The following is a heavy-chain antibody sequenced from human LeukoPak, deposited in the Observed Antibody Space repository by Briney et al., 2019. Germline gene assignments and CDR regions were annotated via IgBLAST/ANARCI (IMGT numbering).Heavy chain of an antibody. CDR1: GFTFSDYG. D-gene: IGHD3-16*01. V-gene: IGHV3-23*01. J-gene: IGHJ4*02. Sequence: GGSLRLSCAASGFTFSDYGMGWVRQAPGKGLEWVSAITNSDSSAGAATYYAGSVKGRFTISRDNSKDTLYLQMSSLRAEDAAVYYCAKGGGWVLRYFDYWGQGTLVTVSS. CDR3: AKGGGWVLRYFDY. CDR2: ITNSDSSAGAAT.